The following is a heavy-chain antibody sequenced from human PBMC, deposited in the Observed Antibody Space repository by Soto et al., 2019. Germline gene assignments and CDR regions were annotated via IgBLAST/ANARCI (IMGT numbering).Heavy chain of an antibody. CDR3: AKGAVGSSSPGGYAFDI. V-gene: IGHV3-30*18. D-gene: IGHD6-6*01. CDR1: GFTFSSYG. Sequence: QVQLVESGGGVVQPGRSLRLSCAASGFTFSSYGMHWVRQAPGKGLEWVAVISYDGSNKYYADSVKGRFTISRDNSKNTLYLQMNSLRAEDTAVYYCAKGAVGSSSPGGYAFDIWGQGTMVTVSS. J-gene: IGHJ3*02. CDR2: ISYDGSNK.